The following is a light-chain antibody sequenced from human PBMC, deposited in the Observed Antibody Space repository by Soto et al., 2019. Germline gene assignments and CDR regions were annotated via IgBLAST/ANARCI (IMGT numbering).Light chain of an antibody. Sequence: EIVLTQSPATLSLSPGERATLSCRASQSVSNFLAWYQQKPGQPPSLLIYDASTRATGIPARFSGSGSETEFTLTISSLQSEDFAVYYCQQYNNWPPITFGQGTRLEIK. J-gene: IGKJ5*01. CDR1: QSVSNF. V-gene: IGKV3-15*01. CDR3: QQYNNWPPIT. CDR2: DAS.